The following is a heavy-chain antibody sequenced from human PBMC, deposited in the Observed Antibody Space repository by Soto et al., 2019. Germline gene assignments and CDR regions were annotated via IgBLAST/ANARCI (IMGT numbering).Heavy chain of an antibody. Sequence: QVQLVQSRAEVKKPGASVKVSCKASGYTFTSYDINWVRQATGQGLEWMGWMNPNSGNTGYAQKFQGRVTMTRNTSXXTAYMELSSLRSEDTAVYYCASLPWANYYYYGMDVWGQGTTVTVSS. D-gene: IGHD7-27*01. J-gene: IGHJ6*02. V-gene: IGHV1-8*01. CDR2: MNPNSGNT. CDR3: ASLPWANYYYYGMDV. CDR1: GYTFTSYD.